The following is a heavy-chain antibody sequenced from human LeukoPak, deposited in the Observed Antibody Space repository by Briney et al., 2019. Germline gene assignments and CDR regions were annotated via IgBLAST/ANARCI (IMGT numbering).Heavy chain of an antibody. CDR2: INPNSGGT. V-gene: IGHV1-2*02. J-gene: IGHJ4*02. CDR1: GYTFIFYN. CDR3: ARDREKSTVVTHLDY. D-gene: IGHD4-23*01. Sequence: ASVKVSCKTSGYTFIFYNITWVRQAPGQGLEWMGWINPNSGGTNYAQKFQGRVTMTRDTSISTAYMELSRLRSDDTAVYYCARDREKSTVVTHLDYWGQGTLVTVSS.